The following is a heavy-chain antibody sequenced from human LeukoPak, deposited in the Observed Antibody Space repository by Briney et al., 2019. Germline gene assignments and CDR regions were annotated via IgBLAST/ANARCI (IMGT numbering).Heavy chain of an antibody. Sequence: GESLRLSRAASGFTFSSYGMHWVRQAPGKGLEWVAFIRYDGSNKYYADSVKGRFTISRDNSKNTLYLQMNSLRAEDTAVYYCAKVAVGATTRFWYFDYWGQGTLVTVSS. CDR1: GFTFSSYG. CDR3: AKVAVGATTRFWYFDY. CDR2: IRYDGSNK. J-gene: IGHJ4*02. V-gene: IGHV3-30*02. D-gene: IGHD1-26*01.